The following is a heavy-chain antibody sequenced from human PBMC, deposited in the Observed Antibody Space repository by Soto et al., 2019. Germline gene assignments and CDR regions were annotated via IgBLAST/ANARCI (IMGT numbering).Heavy chain of an antibody. CDR3: AKTDPGGRCSGICYPDY. J-gene: IGHJ4*02. D-gene: IGHD2-15*01. CDR2: ISGSGGST. Sequence: PGGSLRLSCAASGFTFSSYAMSWVRQAPGKGLEWVSAISGSGGSTYYADSVKGRFTISRDNSKNTLYLQMNSLRPADTAVYYCAKTDPGGRCSGICYPDYWGQGTLVTVSS. V-gene: IGHV3-23*01. CDR1: GFTFSSYA.